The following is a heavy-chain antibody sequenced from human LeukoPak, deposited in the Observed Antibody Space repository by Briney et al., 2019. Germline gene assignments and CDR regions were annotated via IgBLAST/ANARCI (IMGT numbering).Heavy chain of an antibody. CDR3: ARDAFEVRNYDFWSGYYYYYYGMDV. D-gene: IGHD3-3*01. V-gene: IGHV4-61*02. CDR2: IYTSGST. CDR1: GGSISSGSYY. J-gene: IGHJ6*02. Sequence: TSQTLSLTCTVSGGSISSGSYYWSWIRQPAGKGLEWIGRIYTSGSTNYNPSLKSRVTISVDTSKNQFSLKLSSVTAADTAVYYCARDAFEVRNYDFWSGYYYYYYGMDVWGQGTTDTVSS.